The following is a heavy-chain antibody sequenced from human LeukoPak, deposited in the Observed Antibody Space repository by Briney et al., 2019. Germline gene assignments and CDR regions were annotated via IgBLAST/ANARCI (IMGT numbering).Heavy chain of an antibody. D-gene: IGHD3-22*01. J-gene: IGHJ4*02. CDR2: IIPILGTA. Sequence: ASVKVSCKASGGTFSSYIITWVRQAPGQGLEWMGGIIPILGTANYAQKFQGRVTITADESTSTAYMELSSLRSEDTAVYFCARTGYHYNSYGYYFLDCWGQGTLVTVSS. CDR3: ARTGYHYNSYGYYFLDC. CDR1: GGTFSSYI. V-gene: IGHV1-69*16.